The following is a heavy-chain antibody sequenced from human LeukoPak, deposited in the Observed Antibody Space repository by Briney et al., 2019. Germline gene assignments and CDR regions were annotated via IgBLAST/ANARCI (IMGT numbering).Heavy chain of an antibody. V-gene: IGHV5-51*01. CDR3: ARGGYSLYYYYYYMDV. Sequence: GESLKISCKGSGYRFTSYWIAWVRQMPGKGLEWMGIIYPGDSNTRYSPSFQGQVTISADKSISTAYLQWSSLKASDTAMYYCARGGYSLYYYYYYMDVWGKGTTVTVSS. D-gene: IGHD5-18*01. CDR1: GYRFTSYW. CDR2: IYPGDSNT. J-gene: IGHJ6*03.